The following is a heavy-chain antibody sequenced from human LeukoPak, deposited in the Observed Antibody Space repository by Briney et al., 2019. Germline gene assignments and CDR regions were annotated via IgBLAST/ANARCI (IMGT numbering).Heavy chain of an antibody. CDR3: AKGLIPHGDAPTFGEIDY. J-gene: IGHJ4*02. CDR2: ISYDGSNK. Sequence: GRSLRLSCAASGFSFSSYPMYWVRQAPGKGLEWVAVISYDGSNKYYADSVKGRFTISRDTSKNTLYLQMNSLRTEDTAVYYCAKGLIPHGDAPTFGEIDYWGQGTLVTVSS. D-gene: IGHD3-10*01. V-gene: IGHV3-30*04. CDR1: GFSFSSYP.